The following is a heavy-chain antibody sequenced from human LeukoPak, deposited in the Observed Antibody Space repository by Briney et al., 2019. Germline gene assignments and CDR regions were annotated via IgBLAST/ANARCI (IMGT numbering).Heavy chain of an antibody. D-gene: IGHD5-24*01. Sequence: PSETLSLTCTVSGGSISSYYWSWIRQPPGKGLEWIGYIYYSGSTNYNPSLKSRVTISVDTSKNQFSLKLSSVTAADTAVYYCARGRRDGYNPLDYWGQGTLVTVSS. CDR1: GGSISSYY. J-gene: IGHJ4*02. V-gene: IGHV4-59*01. CDR2: IYYSGST. CDR3: ARGRRDGYNPLDY.